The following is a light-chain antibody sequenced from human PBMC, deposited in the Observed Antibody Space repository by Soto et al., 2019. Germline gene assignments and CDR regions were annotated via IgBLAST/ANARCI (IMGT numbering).Light chain of an antibody. CDR1: QSISSW. Sequence: DIQMTQSPSTLSASVGDRVTITCRASQSISSWLAWFQQKPGKAPKLLIYDASTLESGVPSRFSGSGSGTEFTLTISSLQPDDFATYYCQQYNYYRTFGQWTKVDIK. CDR3: QQYNYYRT. J-gene: IGKJ1*01. V-gene: IGKV1-5*01. CDR2: DAS.